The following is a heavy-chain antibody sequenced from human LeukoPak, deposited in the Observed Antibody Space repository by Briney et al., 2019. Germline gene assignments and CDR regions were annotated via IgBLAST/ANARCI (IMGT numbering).Heavy chain of an antibody. V-gene: IGHV4-39*07. CDR3: AGPLYGDYFGAFDI. CDR2: IYYSGST. Sequence: SETLSLTCTVSGGSISSSSYYWGWIRQPPGKGLEWIGSIYYSGSTYYNPSLKSRVTISVDTSKNQFSLKLSSVTAADTAVYYCAGPLYGDYFGAFDIWGHGTMVTVSS. CDR1: GGSISSSSYY. D-gene: IGHD4-17*01. J-gene: IGHJ3*02.